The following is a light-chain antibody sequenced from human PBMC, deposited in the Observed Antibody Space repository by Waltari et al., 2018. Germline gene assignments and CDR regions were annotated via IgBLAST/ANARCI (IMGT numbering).Light chain of an antibody. Sequence: QSALTQPASVSGSPGQSIAISCSGSSTDIGAHDFVSWYQQHPGKAPKRIIFDVSSRPSGISYRFSGSKFGNTASLTISGLQAEDEADYFCSSYTRGRTYVFGSGTKVTVL. V-gene: IGLV2-14*03. CDR3: SSYTRGRTYV. J-gene: IGLJ1*01. CDR1: STDIGAHDF. CDR2: DVS.